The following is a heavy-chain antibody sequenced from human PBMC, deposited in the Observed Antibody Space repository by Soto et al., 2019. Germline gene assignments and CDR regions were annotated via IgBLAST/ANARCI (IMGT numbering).Heavy chain of an antibody. D-gene: IGHD6-13*01. J-gene: IGHJ4*02. CDR2: IIPVFGTP. V-gene: IGHV1-69*06. CDR3: ARGGALSTSWYWGDGLDS. CDR1: GYSFSSHA. Sequence: QVQLEQSGSEVKKSGSSVKVSCKASGYSFSSHAITWVRQAPGQGLEWMGGIIPVFGTPSYAQKFQGRVTISADKSTNTSYLELRSLISEDTAVYYCARGGALSTSWYWGDGLDSWGQGTQVTVYS.